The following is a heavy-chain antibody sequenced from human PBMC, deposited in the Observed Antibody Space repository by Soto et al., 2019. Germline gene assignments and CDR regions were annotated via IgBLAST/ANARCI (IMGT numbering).Heavy chain of an antibody. Sequence: ASVKVSCKASGYTFTSYGISWVRQAPGQGLEWMGWISAYNGNTNYAQKLQGRVTMTTDTSTSTAYMELRSLRSDDTAVYYCAYYRRDRSGWYRYSYGLDVWGQGTIVTVSS. J-gene: IGHJ6*02. D-gene: IGHD6-13*01. CDR2: ISAYNGNT. CDR3: AYYRRDRSGWYRYSYGLDV. CDR1: GYTFTSYG. V-gene: IGHV1-18*01.